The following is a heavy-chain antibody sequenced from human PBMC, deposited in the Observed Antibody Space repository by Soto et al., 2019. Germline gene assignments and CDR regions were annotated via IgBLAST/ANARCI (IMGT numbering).Heavy chain of an antibody. V-gene: IGHV3-23*01. CDR1: GFTFSSYA. CDR2: ISGSGGST. Sequence: PGGSLRLSCAASGFTFSSYAMSWVRQAPGKGLEWASAISGSGGSTYYADSVKGRFTISRDNSKNTLYLQMNSLRAEDTAVYYCAKGIGRYYYYGMDVWGQGTTVTVSS. CDR3: AKGIGRYYYYGMDV. J-gene: IGHJ6*02. D-gene: IGHD3-10*01.